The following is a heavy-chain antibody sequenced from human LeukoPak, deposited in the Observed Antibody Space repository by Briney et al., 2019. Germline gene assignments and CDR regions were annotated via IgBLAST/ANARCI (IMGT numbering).Heavy chain of an antibody. D-gene: IGHD3-22*01. Sequence: GGSLRLSCAASGFTFSSYAMHWVRQAPGKGLEWAAVISYDGSNKYYTDSVKGRFTISRGNSKNTLYLQMNSLRAEDTAVYYCARGYYYDSSGYWVDYWGQGTLVTVSS. CDR3: ARGYYYDSSGYWVDY. CDR2: ISYDGSNK. J-gene: IGHJ4*02. CDR1: GFTFSSYA. V-gene: IGHV3-30-3*01.